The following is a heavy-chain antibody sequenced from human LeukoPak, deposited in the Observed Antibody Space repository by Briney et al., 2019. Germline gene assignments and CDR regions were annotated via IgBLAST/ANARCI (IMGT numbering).Heavy chain of an antibody. Sequence: GGSLRLSCAASGFTFSDYYMSWIRQAPGKGLEWVSYISSSGSTIYYADSVKGRFTISRDNAKNSLYLQMNSLRAEDTAVYYCARDACGGDCLDAFDIWGQGTMVTVSS. CDR1: GFTFSDYY. V-gene: IGHV3-11*04. CDR2: ISSSGSTI. CDR3: ARDACGGDCLDAFDI. J-gene: IGHJ3*02. D-gene: IGHD2-21*01.